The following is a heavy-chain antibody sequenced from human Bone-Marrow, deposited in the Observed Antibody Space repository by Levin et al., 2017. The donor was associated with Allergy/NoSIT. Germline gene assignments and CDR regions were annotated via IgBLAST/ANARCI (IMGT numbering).Heavy chain of an antibody. D-gene: IGHD5-12*01. CDR3: AKSFRRSGQYSMSPTYDDGMDI. CDR2: IGWNSVDI. CDR1: IFTFDDYA. J-gene: IGHJ6*02. V-gene: IGHV3-9*01. Sequence: GGSLRLSCAASIFTFDDYAMHWVRQAPGKGLEWVSSIGWNSVDIGYADSVKGRFSISRDNAKNSLYLQLTSLRTEDTAIYYCAKSFRRSGQYSMSPTYDDGMDIWGQGTTVTVSS.